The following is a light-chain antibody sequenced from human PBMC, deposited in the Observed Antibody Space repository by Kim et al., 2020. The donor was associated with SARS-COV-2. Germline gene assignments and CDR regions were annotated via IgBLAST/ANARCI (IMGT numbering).Light chain of an antibody. V-gene: IGKV3-15*01. CDR1: QNVNSN. CDR3: QQYNNWPRT. J-gene: IGKJ1*01. CDR2: SAS. Sequence: EIVMTQSPATLSVSPGERATLSCRASQNVNSNLAWYQQKPGQAPRLLIYSASTRATGIPARFSGSGSGTEFTLTISSLQSEDFAVYYCQQYNNWPRTFGQGTKVEIK.